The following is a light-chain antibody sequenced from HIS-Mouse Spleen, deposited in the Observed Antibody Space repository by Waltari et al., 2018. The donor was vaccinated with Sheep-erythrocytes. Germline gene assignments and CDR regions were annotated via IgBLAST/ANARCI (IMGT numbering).Light chain of an antibody. CDR3: CSYAGSYNHV. CDR1: SSDVGGYNY. CDR2: DVS. J-gene: IGLJ1*01. Sequence: QSALTQPRLVSGSPGQSVTISCTGTSSDVGGYNYVSWYQQHPGKAPKLMIYDVSKRPSGFPDRVSGSKSGNTASLTISGLQAEDEADYYCCSYAGSYNHVFATGTKVTVL. V-gene: IGLV2-11*01.